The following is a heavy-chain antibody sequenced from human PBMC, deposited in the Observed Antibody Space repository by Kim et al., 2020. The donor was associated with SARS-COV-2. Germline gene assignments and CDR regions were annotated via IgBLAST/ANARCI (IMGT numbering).Heavy chain of an antibody. J-gene: IGHJ4*02. CDR2: IIPIFGTA. D-gene: IGHD3-10*01. CDR3: ARAEDLSYYGSGSPTI. Sequence: SVKVSCKASGGTFSSYAISWVRQAPGQGLEWMGGIIPIFGTANYAQKFQGRVTITADESTSTAYMELSSLRSEDTAVYYCARAEDLSYYGSGSPTIWGQGTLVTVSS. V-gene: IGHV1-69*13. CDR1: GGTFSSYA.